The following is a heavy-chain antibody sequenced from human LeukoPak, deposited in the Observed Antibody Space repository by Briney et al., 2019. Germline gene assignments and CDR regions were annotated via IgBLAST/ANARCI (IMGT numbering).Heavy chain of an antibody. Sequence: GGSLRLSCAASGFTFSASAVHWVRQASGKGLEWIGRIRSKANNYATAYAGSLKGRFTVSRDDSKNTAYLQMNSLKTEDSAVYFCARDSSSEGPLDYWGQGTLVAVSS. V-gene: IGHV3-73*01. CDR3: ARDSSSEGPLDY. CDR1: GFTFSASA. CDR2: IRSKANNYAT. D-gene: IGHD6-6*01. J-gene: IGHJ4*02.